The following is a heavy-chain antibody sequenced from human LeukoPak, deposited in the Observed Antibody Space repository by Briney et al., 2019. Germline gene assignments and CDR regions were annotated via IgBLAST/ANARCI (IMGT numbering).Heavy chain of an antibody. Sequence: GGSLRLSCAASGFTFSSYSMNWVRQAPGKGLEWVSYISSSSSTIYYADSVKGRFTTSRDNAKNSLYLQMNSLRAEDTAVYYCARDADTAMVTAAEDYWGQGTLVTVSS. J-gene: IGHJ4*02. D-gene: IGHD5-18*01. CDR2: ISSSSSTI. CDR1: GFTFSSYS. CDR3: ARDADTAMVTAAEDY. V-gene: IGHV3-48*01.